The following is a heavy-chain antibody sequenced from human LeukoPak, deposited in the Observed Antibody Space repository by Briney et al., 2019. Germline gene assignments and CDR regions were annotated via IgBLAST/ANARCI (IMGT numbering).Heavy chain of an antibody. CDR1: ELTFSSFW. Sequence: GGSLRLSCAASELTFSSFWMTWVRQAPGKGLEWVANIKQDGSEEYYVDSVKGRFTISRDNAKNSLYLQMNSLRAEDTAVYYCASWVGRDYWGQGTLVTVSS. J-gene: IGHJ4*02. CDR2: IKQDGSEE. D-gene: IGHD2-15*01. V-gene: IGHV3-7*01. CDR3: ASWVGRDY.